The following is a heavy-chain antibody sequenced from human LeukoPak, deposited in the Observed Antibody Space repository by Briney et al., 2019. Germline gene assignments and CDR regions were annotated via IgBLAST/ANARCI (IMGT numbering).Heavy chain of an antibody. J-gene: IGHJ3*02. CDR3: ATYASPYCSSTSCYNSGDAFDI. CDR2: IYPGDSDT. D-gene: IGHD2-2*02. CDR1: GYSFTSYW. V-gene: IGHV5-51*01. Sequence: GESLKISCKGSGYSFTSYWIGWVRQMPGKGLEWMGIIYPGDSDTRYSPSFQGQVTISADKSISTAYLQWSSLKASDTAMYYCATYASPYCSSTSCYNSGDAFDIWGQGTMVTVSS.